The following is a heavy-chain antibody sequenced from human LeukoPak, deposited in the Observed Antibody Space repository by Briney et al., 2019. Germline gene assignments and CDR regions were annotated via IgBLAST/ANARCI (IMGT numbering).Heavy chain of an antibody. CDR3: ARDGPNWSRNC. CDR1: GFTFSPSG. CDR2: IATGSSHI. D-gene: IGHD7-27*01. J-gene: IGHJ4*02. V-gene: IGHV3-21*01. Sequence: GGSLRISCAASGFTFSPSGMTWVRQAPGKGLEWVSTIATGSSHIFYADSVKGRFTTSRDDAKNSLYLQLHSLRTEDTGMYYCARDGPNWSRNCWGQGTLVTVSS.